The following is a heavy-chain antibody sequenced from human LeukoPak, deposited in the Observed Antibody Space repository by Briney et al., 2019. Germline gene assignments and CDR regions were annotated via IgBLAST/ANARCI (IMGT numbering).Heavy chain of an antibody. CDR1: GFIFSSYA. CDR3: VRSAGSRDL. J-gene: IGHJ6*02. Sequence: GGSLRHSCSASGFIFSSYAVYWVRQAPGKGLEYVSAISNNGGTTYYADSVKGRFTISRDNSKNTLYLQMSSLRPEDTAVYYCVRSAGSRDLWGRGTTHSVSS. CDR2: ISNNGGTT. V-gene: IGHV3-64D*06.